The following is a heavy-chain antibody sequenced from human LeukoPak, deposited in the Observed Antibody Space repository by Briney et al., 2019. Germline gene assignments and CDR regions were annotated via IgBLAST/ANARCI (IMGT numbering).Heavy chain of an antibody. Sequence: ASVKVSCKASGSTFTSYGISLVRQAPGQGLEWMGWISAYNGNTNYAQKLQGRVTMTTDTSTSTAYMELRSLRSDDTAVYYCASLYGDYGTYWGQGTLVTVSS. CDR3: ASLYGDYGTY. CDR1: GSTFTSYG. V-gene: IGHV1-18*01. J-gene: IGHJ4*02. D-gene: IGHD4-17*01. CDR2: ISAYNGNT.